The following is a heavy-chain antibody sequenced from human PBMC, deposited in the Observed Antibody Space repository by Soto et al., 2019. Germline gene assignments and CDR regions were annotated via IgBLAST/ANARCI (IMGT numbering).Heavy chain of an antibody. CDR2: ISLYIDGT. CDR3: ARRVVVTSVRDIAYYYYGLDV. D-gene: IGHD2-21*02. Sequence: ASVKVSCKTAGYTFSNYGITWVRQAPGQPLEWLGWISLYIDGTNYAQKFQGRFSMTTDTSTTTAYMELRSLRSDDTAVYYCARRVVVTSVRDIAYYYYGLDVWGQGTTVTVSS. CDR1: GYTFSNYG. V-gene: IGHV1-18*01. J-gene: IGHJ6*02.